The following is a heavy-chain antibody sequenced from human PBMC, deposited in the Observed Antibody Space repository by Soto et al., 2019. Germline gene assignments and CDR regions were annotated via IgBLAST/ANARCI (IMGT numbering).Heavy chain of an antibody. CDR1: GFTFSNAW. CDR2: IKSKTDGGTT. V-gene: IGHV3-15*07. CDR3: TTDSYSTIIIVRFDY. D-gene: IGHD3-22*01. Sequence: EVQLVESGGGLVKPGGSLRLSCAASGFTFSNAWINWVRQAPGKGLEWVGRIKSKTDGGTTDYAEPVKGRFAISRDDSNNMVYLQMNSLKIEDTAVYYCTTDSYSTIIIVRFDYWGQGTLVTVSS. J-gene: IGHJ4*01.